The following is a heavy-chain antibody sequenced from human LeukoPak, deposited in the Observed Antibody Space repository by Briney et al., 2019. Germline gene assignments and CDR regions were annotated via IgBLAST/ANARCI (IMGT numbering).Heavy chain of an antibody. Sequence: GGSLRLSCAASGLTFAGYAMSWVRQAPGKGLEWVSVISGSGGSTKYADSVKGRFTISRDNSKNTLYLQLNSLRAEDTAVYYCARDQEGFDYWGQGTLVTVSS. CDR1: GLTFAGYA. J-gene: IGHJ4*02. CDR3: ARDQEGFDY. V-gene: IGHV3-23*01. CDR2: ISGSGGST.